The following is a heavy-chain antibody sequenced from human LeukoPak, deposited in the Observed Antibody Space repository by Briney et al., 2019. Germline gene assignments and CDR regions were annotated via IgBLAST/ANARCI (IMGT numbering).Heavy chain of an antibody. CDR3: ARVHSSSWYAFDY. V-gene: IGHV4-30-4*01. J-gene: IGHJ4*02. CDR1: GGSISSGDYY. D-gene: IGHD6-13*01. Sequence: SETLSLTCTVSGGSISSGDYYWSWIRQPPGKGLEWIGYIYYSGSTCYNPSLKSRVTISVDTSKNQFSLKLSSVTAADTAVYYCARVHSSSWYAFDYWGQGTLVTVSS. CDR2: IYYSGST.